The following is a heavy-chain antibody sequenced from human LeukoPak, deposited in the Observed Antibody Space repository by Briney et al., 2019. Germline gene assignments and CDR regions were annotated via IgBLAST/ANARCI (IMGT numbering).Heavy chain of an antibody. V-gene: IGHV4-59*11. CDR2: ISDSGST. CDR1: GASMNGHY. Sequence: SETLSLTCSVAGASMNGHYWTWIRLSPGKVLEWIGYISDSGSTSYNPSLRSRAIMALEASKTEFSLRLNSVTVADTAVYYCARVFRGAVTSNWFDAWGQGTLVTVSS. D-gene: IGHD3-3*01. CDR3: ARVFRGAVTSNWFDA. J-gene: IGHJ5*02.